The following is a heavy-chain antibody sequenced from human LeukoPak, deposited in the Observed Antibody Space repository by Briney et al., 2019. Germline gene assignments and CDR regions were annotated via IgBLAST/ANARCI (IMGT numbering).Heavy chain of an antibody. CDR2: INQDGSQK. CDR1: GLTFSSYW. Sequence: GGSLRLSCAVSGLTFSSYWMSWFRQAPGKGLEWVANINQDGSQKFSVDSVKGRFTIPRDNAKNSLSLQMNSLRVEDTAVYYCARDWFDGDYDRFDYWGQGTLVTVSS. D-gene: IGHD4-17*01. V-gene: IGHV3-7*03. J-gene: IGHJ4*02. CDR3: ARDWFDGDYDRFDY.